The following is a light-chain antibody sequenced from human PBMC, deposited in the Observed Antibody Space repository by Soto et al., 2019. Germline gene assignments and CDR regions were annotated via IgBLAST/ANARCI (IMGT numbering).Light chain of an antibody. Sequence: DIEMTQSPSTLAASLGDRVTITCRASQNINSWLAWYQQKPGKAPNLLIYDASTLESGVPSRFRGSGSGTEFTLTISSLPPEDFASYYCQQFHSFSRTFGQGTKVDIK. J-gene: IGKJ1*01. CDR3: QQFHSFSRT. CDR1: QNINSW. V-gene: IGKV1-5*01. CDR2: DAS.